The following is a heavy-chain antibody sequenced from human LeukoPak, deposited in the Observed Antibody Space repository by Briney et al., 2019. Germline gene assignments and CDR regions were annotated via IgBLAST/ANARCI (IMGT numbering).Heavy chain of an antibody. CDR3: AKVNGGSGAAAGSFDY. D-gene: IGHD6-13*01. Sequence: PGGSLRLSCAASGFTFSSYWMHWVRQAPGKGLVWVSRISSEGDTTSYADSVKGRFTVSRDNAKNTLYLQMNSLRAEDTAVYYCAKVNGGSGAAAGSFDYWGQGTLVTVSS. V-gene: IGHV3-74*01. CDR1: GFTFSSYW. J-gene: IGHJ4*02. CDR2: ISSEGDTT.